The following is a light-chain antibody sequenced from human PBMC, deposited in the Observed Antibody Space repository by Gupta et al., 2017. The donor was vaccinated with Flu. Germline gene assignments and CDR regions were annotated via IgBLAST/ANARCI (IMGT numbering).Light chain of an antibody. CDR1: QRVISNL. Sequence: ESVLTQSPGTLSLSPGERATLSCRASQRVISNLVAWYQQKPGQAPRLLISGASSMATGIPDRFSGSGSGTAFTLTISRLEPEDFAVYYCQQDGSSPYSFGQGTKLEI. V-gene: IGKV3-20*01. J-gene: IGKJ2*03. CDR2: GAS. CDR3: QQDGSSPYS.